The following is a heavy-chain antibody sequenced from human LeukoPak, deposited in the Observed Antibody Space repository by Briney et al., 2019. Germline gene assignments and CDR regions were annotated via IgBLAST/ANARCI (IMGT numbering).Heavy chain of an antibody. CDR3: ARDNGAEAEAFDI. CDR1: GFTFSSYS. V-gene: IGHV3-21*01. D-gene: IGHD3-10*01. J-gene: IGHJ3*02. Sequence: GGSLRLSCAASGFTFSSYSMNWVRQAPGKGLEWVSSISSSSSYIYYADSVKGRFTISRDNAKNSLYLQMNSLRAEETAVYYCARDNGAEAEAFDIWGQGTMVTVSS. CDR2: ISSSSSYI.